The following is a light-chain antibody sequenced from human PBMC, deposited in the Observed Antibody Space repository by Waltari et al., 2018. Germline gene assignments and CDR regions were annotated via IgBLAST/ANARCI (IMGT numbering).Light chain of an antibody. J-gene: IGLJ1*01. V-gene: IGLV1-40*01. Sequence: QSVLTQPPSVSGAPGQRVTISCTGSSSNIGAGFNVHWYQHLPGAAPKLVIFSDNNRPSVVPDRFSGSKSGTSASLAITGLQAEDEADYYCQSYDRSLSGYVFGPGTKVTVL. CDR2: SDN. CDR1: SSNIGAGFN. CDR3: QSYDRSLSGYV.